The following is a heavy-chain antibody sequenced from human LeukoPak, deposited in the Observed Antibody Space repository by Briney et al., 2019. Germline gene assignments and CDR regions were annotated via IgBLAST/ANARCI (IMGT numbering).Heavy chain of an antibody. CDR1: GGSISSSRYY. J-gene: IGHJ4*02. CDR3: ARVGATGDFDY. Sequence: SETLSPTWTVSGGSISSSRYYWGWIRQPSRKGLEWIGTMYYSESTHYNPSLKSRVTISADTSKNQFSLKLSSVTAADTAVYYCARVGATGDFDYWGQGTLVTVSS. CDR2: MYYSEST. D-gene: IGHD1-26*01. V-gene: IGHV4-39*07.